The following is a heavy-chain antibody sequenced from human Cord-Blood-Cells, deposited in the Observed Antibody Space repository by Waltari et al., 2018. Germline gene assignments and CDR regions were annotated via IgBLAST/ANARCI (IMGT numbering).Heavy chain of an antibody. V-gene: IGHV1-8*03. CDR1: GYTFTSYD. D-gene: IGHD1-26*01. J-gene: IGHJ2*01. CDR2: MNPNSGNT. Sequence: QVQLVQSGAEVKKPGASVKVSCKASGYTFTSYDLYRVRKATGQGLEWMGWMNPNSGNTGYAQKFQGRVTITRNTSISTAYMELSSLRSEDTAVYYCARGVWDYWYFDLWGRGTLVTVSS. CDR3: ARGVWDYWYFDL.